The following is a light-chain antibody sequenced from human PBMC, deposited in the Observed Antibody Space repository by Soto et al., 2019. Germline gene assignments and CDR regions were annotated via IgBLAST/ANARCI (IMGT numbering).Light chain of an antibody. Sequence: DIQLTQSPSFLSASVGDRVTITCRASQGISSYLAWYQQKPGKAPKLLISTASTLQSGVPSRFSGSGSGTEFTLTSSSLQPEDFATYYCQQYYSFTRTFGQGTKLEIK. CDR2: TAS. CDR1: QGISSY. V-gene: IGKV1-9*01. J-gene: IGKJ1*01. CDR3: QQYYSFTRT.